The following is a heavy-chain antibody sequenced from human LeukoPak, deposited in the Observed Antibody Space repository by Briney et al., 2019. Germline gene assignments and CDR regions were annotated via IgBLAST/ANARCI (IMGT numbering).Heavy chain of an antibody. V-gene: IGHV3-15*01. D-gene: IGHD2-2*03. J-gene: IGHJ6*03. CDR2: IKSKTDGGTT. CDR3: ARVSYGWAVSYYYYMDV. Sequence: PGGSLRLSCAASGFTFSNAWMSWVRQAPGKGLEWVGRIKSKTDGGTTDYAAPVKGRFTISRDDSKNTLYLQMNSLRAEDTAVYYCARVSYGWAVSYYYYMDVWGKGTTVTVSS. CDR1: GFTFSNAW.